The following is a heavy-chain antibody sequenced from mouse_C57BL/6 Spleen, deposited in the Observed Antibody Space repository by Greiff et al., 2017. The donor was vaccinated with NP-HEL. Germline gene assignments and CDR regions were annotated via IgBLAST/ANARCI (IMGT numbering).Heavy chain of an antibody. J-gene: IGHJ1*03. CDR1: GYTFTDYY. Sequence: VQLKESGPELVKPGASVKISCKASGYTFTDYYMNWVKQSHGKSLEWIGDINPNNGGTSYNQKFKGKATLTVDKSSSTAYMELRSLTSEDSAVYYCARSPYDYDPYWYFDVWGTGTTVTVSS. D-gene: IGHD2-4*01. CDR3: ARSPYDYDPYWYFDV. V-gene: IGHV1-26*01. CDR2: INPNNGGT.